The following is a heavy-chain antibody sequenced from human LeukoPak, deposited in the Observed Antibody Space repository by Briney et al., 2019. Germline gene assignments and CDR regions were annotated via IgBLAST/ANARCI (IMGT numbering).Heavy chain of an antibody. D-gene: IGHD2-15*01. Sequence: GGSLRLSCAASGFTFSSYATHWVRQAPGKGLEWVAVISYDGSNKYYADSVKGRFTISRDNSKNTLYLQMNSLRAEDTAVYYCARAYLGYCSGGSCYGDGGYWGQGTLVTVSS. V-gene: IGHV3-30-3*01. CDR1: GFTFSSYA. CDR2: ISYDGSNK. CDR3: ARAYLGYCSGGSCYGDGGY. J-gene: IGHJ4*02.